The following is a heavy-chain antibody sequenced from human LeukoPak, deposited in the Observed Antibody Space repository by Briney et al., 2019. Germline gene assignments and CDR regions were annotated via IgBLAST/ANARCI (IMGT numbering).Heavy chain of an antibody. V-gene: IGHV4-4*07. CDR1: NASLSSYY. J-gene: IGHJ4*02. CDR2: IYTSGST. CDR3: ARDTISGHFDY. Sequence: SETLSLTCTVANASLSSYYCSWIRQPAGKGLEWIGRIYTSGSTSYNPSLKSRVTMSVDTSKKQFSLKLSSVTAADTAVYYCARDTISGHFDYWGQGTLVTVSS. D-gene: IGHD6-25*01.